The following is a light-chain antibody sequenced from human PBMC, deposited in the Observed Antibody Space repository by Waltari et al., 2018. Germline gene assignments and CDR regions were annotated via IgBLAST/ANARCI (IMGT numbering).Light chain of an antibody. CDR3: QQSYSTPPYT. V-gene: IGKV1-39*01. CDR1: QSISSY. Sequence: DIHMTQSPSSLSASVGDRVTITFRASQSISSYLNWYQQKPGKAPKLLIYDASSVQSGVPSRFSGSGSVTDFTLTISSLQPEDFATYYCQQSYSTPPYTFGQGTKLEIK. CDR2: DAS. J-gene: IGKJ2*01.